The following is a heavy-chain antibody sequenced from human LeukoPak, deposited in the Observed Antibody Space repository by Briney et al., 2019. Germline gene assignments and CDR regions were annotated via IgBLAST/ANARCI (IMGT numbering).Heavy chain of an antibody. CDR1: GYSFTSYW. V-gene: IGHV5-51*01. D-gene: IGHD2-2*01. J-gene: IGHJ3*02. CDR2: IYPGDSDT. CDR3: ASPYGGYCSSTGCYNTNDAFDI. Sequence: GESLKISCKGSGYSFTSYWIGWVRQMPGKGLEWMGIIYPGDSDTRYSPSFQGQVTISADKSISTAYLQWSSLKASDTAMYYCASPYGGYCSSTGCYNTNDAFDIWGQGTMVTVSS.